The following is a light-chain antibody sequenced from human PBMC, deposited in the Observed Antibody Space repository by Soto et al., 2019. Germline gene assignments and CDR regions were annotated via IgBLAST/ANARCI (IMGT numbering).Light chain of an antibody. V-gene: IGLV2-8*01. CDR2: DVT. CDR3: SSYEGTKRV. J-gene: IGLJ1*01. CDR1: SSDVGGYNY. Sequence: QSVLTQPPSASGSPGQSVTIFCTGTSSDVGGYNYVSWYQQQPGTAPKLMIYDVTKRPSGVPDRFSGSKSGNTASLTVSGLQADDEADYYCSSYEGTKRVFGIGTKLTV.